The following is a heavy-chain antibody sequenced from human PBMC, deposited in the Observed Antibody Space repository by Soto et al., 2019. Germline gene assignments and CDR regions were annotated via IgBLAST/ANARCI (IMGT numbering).Heavy chain of an antibody. J-gene: IGHJ5*02. CDR3: ARRYYDILTGPSLGWFDP. D-gene: IGHD3-9*01. CDR1: GGSISSSSYY. V-gene: IGHV4-39*01. Sequence: QLQLQESGPGLVKPSETLSLTCTVSGGSISSSSYYWGWIRQPPGKGLEWIGSIYYSGSTYYNPSLKSRVTISVDTSKNQFSLKLSSVTAADTAVYYRARRYYDILTGPSLGWFDPWGQGTLVTVSS. CDR2: IYYSGST.